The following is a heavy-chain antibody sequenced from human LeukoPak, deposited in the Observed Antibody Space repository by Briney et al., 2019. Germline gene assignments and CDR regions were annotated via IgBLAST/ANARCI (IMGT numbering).Heavy chain of an antibody. CDR3: ARERYYCTSGVCFSSFFDY. V-gene: IGHV1-18*01. D-gene: IGHD2-8*01. CDR2: ISAYNGNT. Sequence: GASVKVSYKASGYTFTSYGISWVRQAPGQGLEWMGWISAYNGNTNYAQKLQGRVTMTTDTSTSTAYIELRSLRSDDTAVYYCARERYYCTSGVCFSSFFDYWGQGTLVTVSS. CDR1: GYTFTSYG. J-gene: IGHJ4*02.